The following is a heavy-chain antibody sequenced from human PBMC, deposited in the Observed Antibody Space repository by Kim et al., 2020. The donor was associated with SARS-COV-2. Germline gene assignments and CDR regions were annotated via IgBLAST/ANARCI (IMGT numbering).Heavy chain of an antibody. D-gene: IGHD3-9*01. Sequence: GGSLRLSCAASGFTFSSYSMNWVRQAPGKGLEWVSSISSSSSYIYYADSVKGRFTISRDNAKNSLYLQMNSLRAEDTAVYYCARERFDDILTGYYNPAEYYYYYGMDVWGQGTTVTVSS. CDR3: ARERFDDILTGYYNPAEYYYYYGMDV. CDR1: GFTFSSYS. CDR2: ISSSSSYI. J-gene: IGHJ6*02. V-gene: IGHV3-21*01.